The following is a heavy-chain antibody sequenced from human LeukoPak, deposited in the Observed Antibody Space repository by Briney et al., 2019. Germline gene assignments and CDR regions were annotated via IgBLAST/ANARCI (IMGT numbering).Heavy chain of an antibody. V-gene: IGHV4-59*08. D-gene: IGHD4-17*01. Sequence: SETLSLTCTVSGGSISSYNWSWIRQPPGKGLEWIGYIYYSGSTNYNPSLKSRVTISVDTSKNQFSLKLSSVTAADTAVYYCATKYGDYYYYGMDVWGQGTTVTVSS. CDR1: GGSISSYN. J-gene: IGHJ6*02. CDR2: IYYSGST. CDR3: ATKYGDYYYYGMDV.